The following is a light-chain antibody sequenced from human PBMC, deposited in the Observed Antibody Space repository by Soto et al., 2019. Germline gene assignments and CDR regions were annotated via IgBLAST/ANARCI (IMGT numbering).Light chain of an antibody. V-gene: IGKV1-17*01. Sequence: DIQMTQSPSSLSASLGDRVIITCRASQVIRNDLGWYQQKPGKAPKSLIYAASSLQSGVPSRFSGGRYAIELALAVISVKPQDLATYSCLQHNTFPGTLGQGTK. CDR1: QVIRND. CDR3: LQHNTFPGT. J-gene: IGKJ1*01. CDR2: AAS.